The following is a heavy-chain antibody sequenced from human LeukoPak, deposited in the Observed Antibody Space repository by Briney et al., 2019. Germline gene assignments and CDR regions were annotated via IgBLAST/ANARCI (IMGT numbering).Heavy chain of an antibody. CDR1: GGSISSYY. Sequence: SETLSLTCTVSGGSISSYYWSWIRQPPGKGLEWIAYIYYSGSTNYNPSLKSRVTISVDTSKNQFSLKLSSVTAADTAVYYGARRYGSGSSGTFDYWGQGTLVTVSS. J-gene: IGHJ4*02. D-gene: IGHD3-10*01. CDR3: ARRYGSGSSGTFDY. V-gene: IGHV4-59*01. CDR2: IYYSGST.